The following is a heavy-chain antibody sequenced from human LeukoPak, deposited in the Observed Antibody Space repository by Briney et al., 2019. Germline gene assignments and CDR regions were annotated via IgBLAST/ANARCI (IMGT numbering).Heavy chain of an antibody. Sequence: GGSLRLSCAASGFTFSSYGMHWVRQAPGKGLEWVAVIWYDGSNKYYADSVKGRFTISRDNSKSTLYLQMNSLRAEDTAVYYCARDRVDSSGWAYYYYGMDVWGQGTTVTVSS. V-gene: IGHV3-33*01. J-gene: IGHJ6*02. CDR2: IWYDGSNK. CDR3: ARDRVDSSGWAYYYYGMDV. CDR1: GFTFSSYG. D-gene: IGHD3-22*01.